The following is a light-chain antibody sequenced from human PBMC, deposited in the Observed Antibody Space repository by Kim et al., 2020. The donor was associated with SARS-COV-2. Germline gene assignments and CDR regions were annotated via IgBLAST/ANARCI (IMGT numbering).Light chain of an antibody. CDR2: SIS. CDR1: TGTVTSGYY. Sequence: PGWTVTFTCASSTGTVTSGYYPNWFQQKPGHAPRALIYSISKKHSCTPSRFSGSLLGGKAALTLSGVQPEDEAEYYCLLYYGGAWVFGGGTQLTVL. CDR3: LLYYGGAWV. J-gene: IGLJ3*02. V-gene: IGLV7-43*01.